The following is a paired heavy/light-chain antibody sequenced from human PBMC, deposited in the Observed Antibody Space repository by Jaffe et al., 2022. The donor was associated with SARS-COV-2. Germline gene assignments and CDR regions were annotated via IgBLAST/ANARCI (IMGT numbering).Heavy chain of an antibody. D-gene: IGHD3-16*01. CDR1: GFTFSTYW. CDR2: IKGDGTEK. CDR3: TTYPLGD. V-gene: IGHV3-7*01. J-gene: IGHJ4*02. Sequence: EVQLVASGGGLVQPGGSLRLSCAASGFTFSTYWMTWVRQPPGKGLEWVANIKGDGTEKYYVDSVKGRFTVSRDNAKNSLFLQMSSLRAEDTALYYCTTYPLGDWGQGTLVTVSS.
Light chain of an antibody. CDR2: KAS. CDR1: QNINTW. Sequence: DIQMTQSPSTLSASIGDTVIIACRASQNINTWLSWYQQKPGKAPNLLIYKASRLQSGVPSRFSGSGSGTEFTLTISSLQPDDSATYYCQQYNSFSIFSFGPGTRVDVK. CDR3: QQYNSFSIFS. V-gene: IGKV1-5*03. J-gene: IGKJ3*01.